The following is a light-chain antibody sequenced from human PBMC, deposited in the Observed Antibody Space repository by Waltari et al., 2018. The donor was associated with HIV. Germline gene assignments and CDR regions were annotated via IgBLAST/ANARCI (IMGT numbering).Light chain of an antibody. J-gene: IGLJ3*02. V-gene: IGLV3-10*01. CDR1: AFPKKY. CDR3: YSTDTSGDHWV. Sequence: SYELTQPPSVSVSPGQTARITCSGDAFPKKYAFWYQQKSGQAPVLVMYEDTKRPSGIPERFSGSSSGTMATLTISGAQVEDEADYYCYSTDTSGDHWVFGGGTKLTVL. CDR2: EDT.